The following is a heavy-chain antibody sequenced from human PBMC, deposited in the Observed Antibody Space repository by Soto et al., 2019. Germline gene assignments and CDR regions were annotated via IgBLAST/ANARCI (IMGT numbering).Heavy chain of an antibody. D-gene: IGHD3-3*01. CDR1: TYTFKDYF. J-gene: IGHJ4*02. V-gene: IGHV1-2*02. CDR3: ARDASPDFWSGYYDY. CDR2: INPNTGAT. Sequence: HLVQSGAEVKQPGASVRVSCKASTYTFKDYFLHWVRHAPGQGLEGLGWINPNTGATEYEQKAEGGVTMTTGTSISTAHIEVSALKSGDTAVYYCARDASPDFWSGYYDYWGQGTLVTVST.